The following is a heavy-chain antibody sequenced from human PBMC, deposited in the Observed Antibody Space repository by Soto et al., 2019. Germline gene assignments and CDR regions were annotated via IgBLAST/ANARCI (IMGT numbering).Heavy chain of an antibody. CDR3: ARGYDVNSELDY. Sequence: VRVSFTASGATFRSYASIWVRQAPGQGLEWMGGIIPIFGTANYAQKFQGRVTVTADESTSTAFLELRSLRSADTAVYYCARGYDVNSELDYWGQGTLVTVSS. CDR1: GATFRSYA. D-gene: IGHD3-22*01. V-gene: IGHV1-69*01. J-gene: IGHJ4*02. CDR2: IIPIFGTA.